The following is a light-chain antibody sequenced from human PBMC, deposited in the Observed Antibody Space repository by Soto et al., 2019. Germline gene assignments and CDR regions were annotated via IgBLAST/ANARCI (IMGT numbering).Light chain of an antibody. CDR2: DVS. Sequence: DIQMTQSPSSLSASIGDRVTITCQATQDIGNYLNWYQQKSGKAPKVLIYDVSSLAAGVPTRFSGSGFGTRFTLTISSLQPEDVATYYCQRYDNLPLTFGGGTKVDIK. J-gene: IGKJ4*01. V-gene: IGKV1-33*01. CDR1: QDIGNY. CDR3: QRYDNLPLT.